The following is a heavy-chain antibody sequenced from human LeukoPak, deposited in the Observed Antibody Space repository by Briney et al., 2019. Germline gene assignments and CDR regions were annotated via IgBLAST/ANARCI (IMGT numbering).Heavy chain of an antibody. V-gene: IGHV4-34*01. J-gene: IGHJ3*02. Sequence: KSSETLSLTCAVYGGSFSGYYWSWIRQPPGKGLEWIGEINHSGSTNYNPSLKSRVTISVDTSKNQFSLKLSSVTAADTAVYYCARLKFVRGVAATRNDAFDIWGQGTMVTVSS. CDR2: INHSGST. CDR3: ARLKFVRGVAATRNDAFDI. D-gene: IGHD2-15*01. CDR1: GGSFSGYY.